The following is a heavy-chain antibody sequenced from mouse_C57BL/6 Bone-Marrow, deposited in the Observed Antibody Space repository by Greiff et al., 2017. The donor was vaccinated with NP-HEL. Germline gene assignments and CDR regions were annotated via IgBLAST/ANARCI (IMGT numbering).Heavy chain of an antibody. J-gene: IGHJ3*01. Sequence: VQLQQSGPVLVKPGASVKMSCKASGYTFTDYYMNWVKQSHGKSLEWIGVINPYNGGTSYNQKFKGKATLTVDKSSSTAYMELNSLTSEDSAVYYCARDYYGSGFAYWGQGTLVTVSA. V-gene: IGHV1-19*01. D-gene: IGHD1-1*01. CDR3: ARDYYGSGFAY. CDR1: GYTFTDYY. CDR2: INPYNGGT.